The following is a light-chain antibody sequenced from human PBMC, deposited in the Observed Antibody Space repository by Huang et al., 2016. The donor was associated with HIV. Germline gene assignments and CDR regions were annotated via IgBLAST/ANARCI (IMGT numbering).Light chain of an antibody. CDR3: QHRSNWPPWT. Sequence: EIVLTQSPATLSLSPGESATLSCRPSQSVSSYLAWYQQKPGQAPRLRIYDASSRATGIPARFSGSGSGTDFTLTISSLEPEDFAVYYCQHRSNWPPWTFGQGTEVEVK. V-gene: IGKV3-11*01. CDR2: DAS. J-gene: IGKJ1*01. CDR1: QSVSSY.